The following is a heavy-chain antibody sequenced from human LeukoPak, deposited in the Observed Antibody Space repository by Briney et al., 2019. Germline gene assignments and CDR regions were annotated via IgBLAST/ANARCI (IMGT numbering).Heavy chain of an antibody. V-gene: IGHV3-7*03. CDR3: ARVGASSGYYFDY. CDR2: LKEEGGEE. J-gene: IGHJ4*02. Sequence: GGSLRLSRRACGFTLSNYWMTWVRQAPGKGLEWVGYLKEEGGEERFVDSVKGRFTMSRDNAKNSLHLLVNRLRAEDTALYYCARVGASSGYYFDYWGQGTLVTVSS. D-gene: IGHD3-22*01. CDR1: GFTLSNYW.